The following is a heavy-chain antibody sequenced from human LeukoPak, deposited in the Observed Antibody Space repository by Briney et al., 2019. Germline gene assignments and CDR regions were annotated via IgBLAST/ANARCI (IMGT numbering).Heavy chain of an antibody. J-gene: IGHJ5*02. Sequence: KTSETLSLTCTVSGGSISGTHYYWGWIRQPPGRGLDWIGSIYYSGTTYYNPSLKSRVTVSVDTSKNQFSLMLSSVTAADTAVYYCARHSAVTMYLFGPWGQGNLVTVSS. D-gene: IGHD4-17*01. CDR3: ARHSAVTMYLFGP. V-gene: IGHV4-39*01. CDR1: GGSISGTHYY. CDR2: IYYSGTT.